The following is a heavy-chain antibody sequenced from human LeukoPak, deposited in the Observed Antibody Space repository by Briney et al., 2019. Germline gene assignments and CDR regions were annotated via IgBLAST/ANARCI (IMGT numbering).Heavy chain of an antibody. CDR2: ISGSGGST. J-gene: IGHJ4*02. CDR3: ARVYYDILTGRYYFDY. CDR1: GFTFSSYA. D-gene: IGHD3-9*01. V-gene: IGHV3-23*01. Sequence: PGGSLRLSCAASGFTFSSYAMSWVRQAPGKGLEWVSAISGSGGSTYYADSVKGRFTISRDNAKNTLYLQMNSLRAEDTAVYYCARVYYDILTGRYYFDYWGQGTLVTVSS.